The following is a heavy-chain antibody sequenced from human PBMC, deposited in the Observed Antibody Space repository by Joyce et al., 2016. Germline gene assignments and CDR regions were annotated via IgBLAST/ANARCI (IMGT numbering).Heavy chain of an antibody. Sequence: QVQLVQSGAEMKKPGASVKVSCKASGYTFTDYYLHWVRQAPGQGMEGMGRINPRSGGANYAPKFEGRVTMARDTSTSAVTMELNTLTSSDTAVYYCAKVGVTLMRNAFDRWGQGTVISVSS. J-gene: IGHJ3*01. D-gene: IGHD1-1*01. CDR3: AKVGVTLMRNAFDR. V-gene: IGHV1-2*06. CDR1: GYTFTDYY. CDR2: INPRSGGA.